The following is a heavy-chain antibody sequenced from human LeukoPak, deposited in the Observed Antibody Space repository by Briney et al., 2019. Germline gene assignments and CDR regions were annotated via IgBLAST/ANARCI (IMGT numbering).Heavy chain of an antibody. Sequence: EASVKVSCKASGYTFSSYGISWVRQAPGQGLEWMGSISPYTGDTKYAERLQDRVIMTTDTSTRTAYMELRSLTSDDTAVFYCARDQYDSVWGGYRPYFDFWGQGTLVTVSS. CDR2: ISPYTGDT. V-gene: IGHV1-18*04. CDR3: ARDQYDSVWGGYRPYFDF. CDR1: GYTFSSYG. D-gene: IGHD3-16*02. J-gene: IGHJ4*02.